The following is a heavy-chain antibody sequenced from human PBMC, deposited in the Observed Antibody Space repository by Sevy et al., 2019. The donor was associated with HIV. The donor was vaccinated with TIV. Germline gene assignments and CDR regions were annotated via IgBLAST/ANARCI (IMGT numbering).Heavy chain of an antibody. CDR1: GGSISSSSYY. Sequence: SGTLSLTCTVSGGSISSSSYYWGWIRQPPGKGLEWIGSIYYSGSTYYNPSLKSRVTISVDTSKNQFSLKLSSVTAADTAVYYCARGQWLVHDYWGQGTPVTVSS. J-gene: IGHJ4*02. D-gene: IGHD6-19*01. V-gene: IGHV4-39*01. CDR2: IYYSGST. CDR3: ARGQWLVHDY.